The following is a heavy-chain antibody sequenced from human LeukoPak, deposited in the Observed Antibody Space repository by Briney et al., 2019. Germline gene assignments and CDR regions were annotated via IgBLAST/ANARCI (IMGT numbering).Heavy chain of an antibody. CDR2: IYYSRTT. Sequence: PSETLSLTCSVSGASISSYFWSWIRQPPGKGLEWIGYIYYSRTTNYNPSLKSRIAISLDTSKKQFSLRMRSVTAADTAVYYCARSTSGYYSKHYYFYMDVWGKGTTVTVSS. J-gene: IGHJ6*03. CDR1: GASISSYF. CDR3: ARSTSGYYSKHYYFYMDV. D-gene: IGHD3-22*01. V-gene: IGHV4-59*01.